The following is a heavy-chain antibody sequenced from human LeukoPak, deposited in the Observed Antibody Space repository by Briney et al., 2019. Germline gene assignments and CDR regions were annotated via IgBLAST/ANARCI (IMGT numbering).Heavy chain of an antibody. J-gene: IGHJ6*02. CDR3: ARGGPSPGYSSGPVLILDYYYGMDV. CDR1: GYTFTSYY. V-gene: IGHV1-46*01. D-gene: IGHD6-19*01. CDR2: INPSGGST. Sequence: ASVKVSCKASGYTFTSYYMHWVRQAPGQGIEWMGIINPSGGSTSYAQKFQGRVTMTRDTSTSTVYMELSSLRSEDTAVYYCARGGPSPGYSSGPVLILDYYYGMDVWGQGTTVTVSS.